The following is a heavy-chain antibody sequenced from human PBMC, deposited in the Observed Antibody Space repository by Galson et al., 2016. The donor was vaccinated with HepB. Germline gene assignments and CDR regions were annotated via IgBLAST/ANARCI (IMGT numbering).Heavy chain of an antibody. J-gene: IGHJ4*02. Sequence: SLRLSCAASGFIFSDYAMHWVRQASGKGLEWVAVMSYDGINKYYAASVQGRFTISRDTSKSTLYLQMSSLRPEDTAVYYCARALGGRVPHDFWGQGTLVTVSS. V-gene: IGHV3-30-3*01. D-gene: IGHD3-16*01. CDR3: ARALGGRVPHDF. CDR2: MSYDGINK. CDR1: GFIFSDYA.